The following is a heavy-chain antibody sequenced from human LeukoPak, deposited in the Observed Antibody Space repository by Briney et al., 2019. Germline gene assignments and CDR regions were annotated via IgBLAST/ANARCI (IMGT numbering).Heavy chain of an antibody. CDR1: GFTFSSYA. CDR2: ISGTGGST. Sequence: GGSLRLSCAASGFTFSSYAMTWVRQAPGKGLEWVSSISGTGGSTYYADSVKGRFTISRDNSKNTLYLQMNSLRAGDTAVYYCATYRQVLLPFESWGQGTLATVSS. V-gene: IGHV3-23*01. D-gene: IGHD2-8*02. J-gene: IGHJ4*02. CDR3: ATYRQVLLPFES.